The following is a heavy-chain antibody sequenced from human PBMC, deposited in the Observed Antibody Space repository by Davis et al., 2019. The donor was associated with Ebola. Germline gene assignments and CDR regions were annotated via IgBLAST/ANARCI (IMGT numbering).Heavy chain of an antibody. V-gene: IGHV1-18*01. CDR1: GYMLTDYV. CDR2: ISAYNGNT. Sequence: ASAQISCYASGYMLTDYVSNWLRQATGQELQWMGWISAYNGNTNYAQKVQGRVTMTTDTSTGTAYLDLRSLRSDDTAVYFCARTSIVGTTTTASDIWGQGTLVTVSS. CDR3: ARTSIVGTTTTASDI. D-gene: IGHD1-26*01. J-gene: IGHJ3*02.